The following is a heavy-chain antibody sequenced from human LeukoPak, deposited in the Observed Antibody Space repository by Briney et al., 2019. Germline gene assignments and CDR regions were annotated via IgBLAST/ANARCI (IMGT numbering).Heavy chain of an antibody. J-gene: IGHJ6*02. CDR3: ARRAQMVRGPSGMDV. CDR1: GFTFSSYA. D-gene: IGHD3-10*01. Sequence: PGGSLRLSCAASGFTFSSYAMHWVRQAPGKGLEWVAVISYDGSNKYYADSVKGRFTISRDNSKNTLYLQMNSLRAEDTAVYYCARRAQMVRGPSGMDVWGQGTTVTVSS. CDR2: ISYDGSNK. V-gene: IGHV3-30-3*01.